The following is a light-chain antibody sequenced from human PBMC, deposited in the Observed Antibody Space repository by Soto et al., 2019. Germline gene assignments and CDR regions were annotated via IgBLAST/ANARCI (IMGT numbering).Light chain of an antibody. V-gene: IGLV2-14*01. J-gene: IGLJ1*01. Sequence: QSVLTQPASVSGSPGQSITISCTGTSSDVGGYDYVSWYQQHPGKAPKLMISEVSNRPSGVSNRFSGSKSGNTASLTISVLQAEDEADYYCSSYTSSTTLFYVFGTGTKVTVL. CDR1: SSDVGGYDY. CDR3: SSYTSSTTLFYV. CDR2: EVS.